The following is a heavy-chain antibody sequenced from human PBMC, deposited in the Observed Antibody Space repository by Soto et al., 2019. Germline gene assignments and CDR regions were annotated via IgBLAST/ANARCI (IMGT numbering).Heavy chain of an antibody. J-gene: IGHJ4*02. D-gene: IGHD3-22*01. V-gene: IGHV4-31*03. CDR3: ASTSYYDNTGRFDN. Sequence: SETMAITCTVSGDSISSADYYWTWIRQHPGKGLEWIGYLYYRGNTYYNPSLKSRVTISSDTSKNQFSLKLSSVTAADTAVYYCASTSYYDNTGRFDNWGQGILVTVS. CDR2: LYYRGNT. CDR1: GDSISSADYY.